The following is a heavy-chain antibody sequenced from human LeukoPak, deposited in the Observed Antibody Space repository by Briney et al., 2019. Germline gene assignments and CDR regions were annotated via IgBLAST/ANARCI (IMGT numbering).Heavy chain of an antibody. V-gene: IGHV1-69*06. Sequence: SVKVSCKSSGYTFNGYYMHWVRQAPGQGLEWMGGIIPIFGTANYAQKFQGRVTITADTSTSTAYMELSSLRSEDTAVYYCARNRIVVVPYYYYYMDVWGKGTTVIVSS. CDR2: IIPIFGTA. CDR1: GYTFNGYY. D-gene: IGHD3-22*01. CDR3: ARNRIVVVPYYYYYMDV. J-gene: IGHJ6*03.